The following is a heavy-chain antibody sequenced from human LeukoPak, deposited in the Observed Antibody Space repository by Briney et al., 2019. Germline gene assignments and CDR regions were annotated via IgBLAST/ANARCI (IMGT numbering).Heavy chain of an antibody. Sequence: ASAKVSCKAPGGTFSSYATSWARQAPGQGLEWMGGIIPIFGTANYAQKFQGRVTITADESTSTAYMELSSLRSEDTAVYYCASKQSNWNYVYDAFDIWGQGTMVTVSS. CDR2: IIPIFGTA. CDR1: GGTFSSYA. J-gene: IGHJ3*02. D-gene: IGHD1-7*01. V-gene: IGHV1-69*01. CDR3: ASKQSNWNYVYDAFDI.